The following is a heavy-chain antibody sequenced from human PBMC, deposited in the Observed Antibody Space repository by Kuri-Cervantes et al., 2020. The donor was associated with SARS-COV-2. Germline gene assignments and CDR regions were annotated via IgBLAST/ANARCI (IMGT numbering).Heavy chain of an antibody. J-gene: IGHJ4*02. CDR3: ARGLSVVTHFDY. CDR2: INGNGGST. V-gene: IGHV1-46*01. Sequence: ASVKVSCKASGYTFTSYYMHWVRQAPGQGLEWMGIINGNGGSTSYAQKFQGRVTMTRDTSTSTVYMELSSLRSEDTAVYYCARGLSVVTHFDYWGQGTLVTVSS. D-gene: IGHD2-21*02. CDR1: GYTFTSYY.